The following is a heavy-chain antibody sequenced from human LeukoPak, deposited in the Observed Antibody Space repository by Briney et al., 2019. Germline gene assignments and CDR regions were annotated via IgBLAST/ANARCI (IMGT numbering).Heavy chain of an antibody. D-gene: IGHD2-21*01. CDR1: GYTFTSYY. V-gene: IGHV1-46*01. Sequence: ASVTVSCKASGYTFTSYYMHWVRQAPGQGLEWMGIINPSGGSTSYAQKFQGRVTMTRDTSTSAVYMELSSLRSEDTAVYYCARAGQSSNFGDYFDYWGQGTLVTVSS. CDR3: ARAGQSSNFGDYFDY. J-gene: IGHJ4*02. CDR2: INPSGGST.